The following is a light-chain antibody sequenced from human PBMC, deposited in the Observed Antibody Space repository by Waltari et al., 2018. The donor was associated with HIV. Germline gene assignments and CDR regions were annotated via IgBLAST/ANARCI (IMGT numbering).Light chain of an antibody. CDR2: DVT. V-gene: IGLV2-11*01. CDR3: CSYAGSYTLV. J-gene: IGLJ3*02. CDR1: SSDVGGYKY. Sequence: QSALTQPRSVSGSPGQSVTISCTRTSSDVGGYKYVSWYQQHPAKAPKLMIYDVTKRPSGVPDRFSGSKSVNTASLTISGLEAEDEADYYCCSYAGSYTLVFGGGTKLTVL.